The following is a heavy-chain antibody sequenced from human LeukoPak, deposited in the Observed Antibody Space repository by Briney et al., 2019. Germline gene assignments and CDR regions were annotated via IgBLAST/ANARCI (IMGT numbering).Heavy chain of an antibody. Sequence: SVKVSCKASGGTFSSYAISWVRQAPGQGLEWMGGIIPIFGTANYAQKFQGRVTITADESTTTAYMELSSLRSEDTAVYYCARVAQMPRLFDYWGQGTLVTVSS. V-gene: IGHV1-69*13. J-gene: IGHJ4*02. CDR1: GGTFSSYA. D-gene: IGHD2-2*01. CDR2: IIPIFGTA. CDR3: ARVAQMPRLFDY.